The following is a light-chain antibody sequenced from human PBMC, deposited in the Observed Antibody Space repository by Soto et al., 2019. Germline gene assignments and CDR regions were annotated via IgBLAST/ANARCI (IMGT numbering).Light chain of an antibody. J-gene: IGLJ3*02. CDR2: EVS. V-gene: IGLV2-14*01. Sequence: QSALTQPASVSGSPGQSITISCTGTSSDVGGYNYVSWYQQHPAKAPKLMIYEVSNRPSGVSHRFSGSKSGNTASLTISGLQAEYEADYYCFSYTTSSTLVFGVGTQVTVL. CDR1: SSDVGGYNY. CDR3: FSYTTSSTLV.